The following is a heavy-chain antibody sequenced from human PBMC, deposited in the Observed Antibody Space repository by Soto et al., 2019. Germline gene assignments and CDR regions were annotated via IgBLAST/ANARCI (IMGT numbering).Heavy chain of an antibody. V-gene: IGHV3-30*18. CDR2: ISYDGSKK. CDR3: AKGMAVATLYGVDV. J-gene: IGHJ6*02. Sequence: GGSLRLSCAASGFTFSTHGMHWVRQAPGKGLEWVTVISYDGSKKYYADSVKGRFTISRDNSKNTLDLQMNSLRVEDTAVYYCAKGMAVATLYGVDVWGQGTTVTVSS. CDR1: GFTFSTHG. D-gene: IGHD5-12*01.